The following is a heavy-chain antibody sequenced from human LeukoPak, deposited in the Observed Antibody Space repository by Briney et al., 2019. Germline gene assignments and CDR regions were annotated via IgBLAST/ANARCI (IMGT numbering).Heavy chain of an antibody. V-gene: IGHV1-46*01. CDR2: INPRGTST. J-gene: IGHJ5*02. D-gene: IGHD4-23*01. Sequence: GASVKVSFKASGYSFTSHYMHWVRQAPGQGLEWMGLINPRGTSTIYAEKFQGRIIMTRDMSTTTDYMELSSLKSDDTAVYYCARDNSIHERGWWFDPWGQGTLVTVSS. CDR3: ARDNSIHERGWWFDP. CDR1: GYSFTSHY.